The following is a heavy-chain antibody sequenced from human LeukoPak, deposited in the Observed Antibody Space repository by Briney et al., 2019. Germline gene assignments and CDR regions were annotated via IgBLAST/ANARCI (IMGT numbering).Heavy chain of an antibody. V-gene: IGHV3-33*01. Sequence: HTGGSLRLSCAASGFTFSSYGMHWVRQAPGKGLEWVAVIWYDGSNKYYADSVKGRFTISRDNTKNTLYLQMNSLRAEDTAVYYCARDLSGYCSGGSCSSFDYWGQGTLVTVSS. D-gene: IGHD2-15*01. J-gene: IGHJ4*02. CDR2: IWYDGSNK. CDR1: GFTFSSYG. CDR3: ARDLSGYCSGGSCSSFDY.